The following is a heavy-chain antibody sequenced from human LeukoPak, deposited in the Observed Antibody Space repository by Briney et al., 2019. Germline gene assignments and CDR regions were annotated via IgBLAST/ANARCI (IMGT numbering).Heavy chain of an antibody. J-gene: IGHJ3*02. CDR3: AKVPAPYGDYTHDAFDI. CDR2: ISYDGSNK. CDR1: GFTFSSYG. V-gene: IGHV3-30*18. D-gene: IGHD4-17*01. Sequence: GGSLRLSCAASGFTFSSYGMHWVRQAPGKGLEWVAVISYDGSNKYYADSAKGRFTISRGNSKNTLYLQMNSLRAEDTAVYYCAKVPAPYGDYTHDAFDIWGQGTMVTVSS.